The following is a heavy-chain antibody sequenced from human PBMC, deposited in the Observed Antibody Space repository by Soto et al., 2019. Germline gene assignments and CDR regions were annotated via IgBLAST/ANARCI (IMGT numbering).Heavy chain of an antibody. J-gene: IGHJ4*02. CDR1: GYTFTTYD. Sequence: ASVKVSCKASGYTFTTYDINWVRQATGEGLEWMGWMNPNSGNTGHAQKFQGRVTMTTDTSTSTAYMELRSLRSDDTAVYYCARNARELLLPQNWGQGTLVTVSS. CDR2: MNPNSGNT. CDR3: ARNARELLLPQN. V-gene: IGHV1-8*01. D-gene: IGHD1-26*01.